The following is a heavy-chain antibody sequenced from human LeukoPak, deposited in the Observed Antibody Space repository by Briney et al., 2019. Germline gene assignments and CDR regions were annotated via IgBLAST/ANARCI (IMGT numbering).Heavy chain of an antibody. CDR1: GGSFSGYY. CDR3: ARGRKEVAGSGWFDP. V-gene: IGHV4-34*01. J-gene: IGHJ5*02. D-gene: IGHD6-19*01. Sequence: SETLSLTCAVYGGSFSGYYWSWIRQPPGKGLEWIGEINHSGSTNYNPSLKSRVTISVDTSKNQFSLKLSSVTAADTAVYYCARGRKEVAGSGWFDPWGQGTLVTVSS. CDR2: INHSGST.